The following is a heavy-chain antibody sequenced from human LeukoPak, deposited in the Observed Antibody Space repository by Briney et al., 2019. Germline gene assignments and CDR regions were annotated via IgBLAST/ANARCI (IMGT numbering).Heavy chain of an antibody. CDR2: IYTSGST. Sequence: PSETLSLTCTVSGGSISSGSYYWSWIRQPAGRGLEWIGRIYTSGSTNYNPSLKSRVTISVDTSKNQFSLKLSSVTAADTAVYYCASVPITYAFDIWGQGTMVTVSS. J-gene: IGHJ3*02. D-gene: IGHD2-2*01. V-gene: IGHV4-61*02. CDR1: GGSISSGSYY. CDR3: ASVPITYAFDI.